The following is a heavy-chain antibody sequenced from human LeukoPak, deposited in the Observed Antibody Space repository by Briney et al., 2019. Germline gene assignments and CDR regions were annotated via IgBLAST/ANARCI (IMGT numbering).Heavy chain of an antibody. V-gene: IGHV1-46*01. CDR1: GYTFTSYY. J-gene: IGHJ6*03. CDR3: ARGPRITMVRGGQWYYYMDV. Sequence: AAVKVSCKASGYTFTSYYLYWVRQAPGQGLEWMGIINPSGGSTNYAQKSQGRVTMTRDTSTSTVYMELSSLRSEDTAVYYCARGPRITMVRGGQWYYYMDVWGKGTTVTISS. CDR2: INPSGGST. D-gene: IGHD3-10*01.